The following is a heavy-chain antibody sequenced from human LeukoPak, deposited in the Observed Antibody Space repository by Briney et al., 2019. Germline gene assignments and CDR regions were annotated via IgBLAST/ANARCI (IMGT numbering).Heavy chain of an antibody. V-gene: IGHV4-4*07. J-gene: IGHJ5*02. CDR1: GGSISSYY. D-gene: IGHD6-13*01. CDR2: IYTSGTT. Sequence: SETLSLTCTVSGGSISSYYWSWIRQPAGKGLEWIGRIYTSGTTNYNPSLKSRVTMSVDTSKNQFSLKLSSVTAADTAVYYCAREYRSSRYFNWFDPWGQGTLVTVSS. CDR3: AREYRSSRYFNWFDP.